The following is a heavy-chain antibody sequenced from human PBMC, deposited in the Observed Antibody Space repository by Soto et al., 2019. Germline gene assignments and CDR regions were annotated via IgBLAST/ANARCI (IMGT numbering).Heavy chain of an antibody. CDR3: ARWWSGSRQGFDP. Sequence: PSETLSLTCTVSGGSISSGDYYWSWIRQHPGKGLEWIGYIYYSGSTYYNPSLKSRVTISVDTSKNQFSLELSSVTAADTAVYYCARWWSGSRQGFDPWGQGTLVTVSS. CDR2: IYYSGST. D-gene: IGHD3-3*01. J-gene: IGHJ5*02. V-gene: IGHV4-31*03. CDR1: GGSISSGDYY.